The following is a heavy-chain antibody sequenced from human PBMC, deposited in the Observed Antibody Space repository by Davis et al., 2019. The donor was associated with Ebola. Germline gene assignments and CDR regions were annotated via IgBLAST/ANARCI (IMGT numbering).Heavy chain of an antibody. CDR1: GFMFSNYG. D-gene: IGHD4-17*01. J-gene: IGHJ4*02. CDR3: AKDRTGYGDYFDY. Sequence: PGGSLRLSCAASGFMFSNYGMHWVRQAPGKGLEWVTFIRFDGSNKYYADSVKGRFTISRDNSKNTLYLQMHSLRPDDTAVYYCAKDRTGYGDYFDYWGQGTLVSVSS. CDR2: IRFDGSNK. V-gene: IGHV3-30*02.